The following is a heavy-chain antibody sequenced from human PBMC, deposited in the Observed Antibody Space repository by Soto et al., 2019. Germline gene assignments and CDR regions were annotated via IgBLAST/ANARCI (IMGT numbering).Heavy chain of an antibody. CDR3: ARDLDYDSDYYYYYMDV. Sequence: QVQLVQSGAEVKKPGSSVKVSCKASGGTFSSYTISWVRQAPGQGLEWMGRIIPILGIANYAQKFQGRVTITADKSTSTAYMELSSLRSEDTAVYYCARDLDYDSDYYYYYMDVWGKGTTLTVSS. D-gene: IGHD3-9*01. CDR1: GGTFSSYT. CDR2: IIPILGIA. V-gene: IGHV1-69*08. J-gene: IGHJ6*03.